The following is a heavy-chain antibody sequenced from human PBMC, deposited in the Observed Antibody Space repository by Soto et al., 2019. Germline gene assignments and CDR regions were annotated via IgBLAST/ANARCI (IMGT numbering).Heavy chain of an antibody. Sequence: EVQLVESGGGLIQPGGSLRLSCAASGFTVSSNYMSWVRQAPGKGLEWVSVIYSGGSTYYADSVKGRFTISRDNSKNTLYLQMNSLRAEDTAVYYCASLLVATSTDFDYWGQGTLVTVSS. CDR1: GFTVSSNY. V-gene: IGHV3-53*01. CDR2: IYSGGST. D-gene: IGHD5-12*01. CDR3: ASLLVATSTDFDY. J-gene: IGHJ4*02.